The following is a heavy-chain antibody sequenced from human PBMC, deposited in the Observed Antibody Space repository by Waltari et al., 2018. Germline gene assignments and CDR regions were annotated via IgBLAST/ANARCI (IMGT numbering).Heavy chain of an antibody. V-gene: IGHV4-38-2*01. D-gene: IGHD1-26*01. J-gene: IGHJ5*02. CDR2: SYHSGST. Sequence: QVQLQESGPGLVKPSETLSLTCAVSGYSISSGYYWGWIRQPPGKGLEWIGSSYHSGSTYYNPSLKGRVTISVDTSKNQFSLKLSSVTAADTAVYYCARQGASGSHGWFDPWGQGTLVTVSS. CDR1: GYSISSGYY. CDR3: ARQGASGSHGWFDP.